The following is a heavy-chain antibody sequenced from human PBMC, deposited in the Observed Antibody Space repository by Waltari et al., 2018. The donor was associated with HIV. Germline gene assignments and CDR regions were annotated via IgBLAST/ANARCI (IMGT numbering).Heavy chain of an antibody. CDR2: IYHNGSS. Sequence: VQLHESGPGLVKPSGTLSLTCAVSGGSISGTNWWTWVRPPPGKGLEWIGEIYHNGSSKYNPSLKSRVTISIDKAKNQFSLNLSSATAADTAIYYCATRPPYRMADVRDWFDPWGQGTLVIVSS. CDR1: GGSISGTNW. D-gene: IGHD3-16*02. CDR3: ATRPPYRMADVRDWFDP. V-gene: IGHV4-4*02. J-gene: IGHJ5*02.